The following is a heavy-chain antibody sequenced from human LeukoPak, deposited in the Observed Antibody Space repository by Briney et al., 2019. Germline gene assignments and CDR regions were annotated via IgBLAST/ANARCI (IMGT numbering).Heavy chain of an antibody. CDR1: GGTFSSYA. J-gene: IGHJ4*02. D-gene: IGHD3-22*01. Sequence: GASVKVSCTASGGTFSSYAISWVRQAPGQGLGWMGRIIPILGIANYAQKFQGRVAITADKSTSTAYMELSSLRSEDTAVYYCARDLDYYDSSGYYRYYFDYWGQGTLVTVSS. CDR3: ARDLDYYDSSGYYRYYFDY. V-gene: IGHV1-69*04. CDR2: IIPILGIA.